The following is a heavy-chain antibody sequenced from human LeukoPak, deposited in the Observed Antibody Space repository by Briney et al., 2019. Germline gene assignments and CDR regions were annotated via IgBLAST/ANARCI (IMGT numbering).Heavy chain of an antibody. Sequence: GRSLRLSCEASGFTFSSFVMHWVRQAPGKGLEWVAVIWADGSSKYYADSVKGRFTISRDNPNNTMFLELGSLRAGDTGVYYCVKGERKYYYHYMDVWGKGTSVTVSS. CDR2: IWADGSSK. CDR1: GFTFSSFV. D-gene: IGHD1-1*01. V-gene: IGHV3-33*06. CDR3: VKGERKYYYHYMDV. J-gene: IGHJ6*03.